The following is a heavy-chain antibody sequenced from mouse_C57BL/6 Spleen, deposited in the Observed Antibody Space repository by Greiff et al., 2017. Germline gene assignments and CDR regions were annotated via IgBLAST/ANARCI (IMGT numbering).Heavy chain of an antibody. V-gene: IGHV15-2*01. CDR2: ILPSIGRT. CDR1: DSEVFPIAH. Sequence: VQLQQSGSELRSPGSSVKLSCKAFDSEVFPIAHMSWVRQKPGHGFEWIGGILPSIGRTIYGEKFEDKATLEAHTLSNTAYLELNGVTSEDSASCDCAGGYAMDYWGQGTSVTVSS. J-gene: IGHJ4*01. CDR3: AGGYAMDY.